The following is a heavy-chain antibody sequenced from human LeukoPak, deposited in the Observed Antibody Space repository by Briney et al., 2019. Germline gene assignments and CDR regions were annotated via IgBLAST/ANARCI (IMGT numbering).Heavy chain of an antibody. CDR2: IIPIFGTA. CDR3: AREGRYCGGDCYSRYAFDI. D-gene: IGHD2-21*02. CDR1: GGTFSSYA. J-gene: IGHJ3*02. V-gene: IGHV1-69*13. Sequence: ASVKVPCKASGGTFSSYAISWVRQAPGQGLEWMGGIIPIFGTANYAQKFQGRVTITADESTSTAYMELSSLRSEDTAVYYCAREGRYCGGDCYSRYAFDIWGQGTMVTVSS.